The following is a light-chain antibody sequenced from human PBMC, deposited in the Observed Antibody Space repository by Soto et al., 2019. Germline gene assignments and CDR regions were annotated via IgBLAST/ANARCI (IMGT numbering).Light chain of an antibody. CDR1: QSVRSS. J-gene: IGKJ3*01. V-gene: IGKV3-11*01. CDR3: QHHSNGPPEFT. Sequence: EIVLTQSPDTLSLSPGERATLSCRASQSVRSSLAWYQQKPGQAPRLLIYDASNRATGIPARFSGSGSGTEFTLTISSLEHECFAVYYCQHHSNGPPEFTFGPGTKVDIK. CDR2: DAS.